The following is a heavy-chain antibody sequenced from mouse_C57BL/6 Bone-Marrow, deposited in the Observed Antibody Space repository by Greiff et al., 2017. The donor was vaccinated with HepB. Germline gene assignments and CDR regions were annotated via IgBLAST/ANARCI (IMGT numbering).Heavy chain of an antibody. CDR2: ISNGGGST. CDR1: GFTFSDYY. D-gene: IGHD2-5*01. CDR3: ARQNYSNSYFDY. J-gene: IGHJ2*01. V-gene: IGHV5-12*01. Sequence: EVQVVESGGGLVQPGGSLKLSCAASGFTFSDYYMYWVRQTPEKRLEWVAYISNGGGSTYYPDTVKGRFTISRDNAKNTLYLQMSRLKSEDTAMYYCARQNYSNSYFDYWGQGTTLTVSS.